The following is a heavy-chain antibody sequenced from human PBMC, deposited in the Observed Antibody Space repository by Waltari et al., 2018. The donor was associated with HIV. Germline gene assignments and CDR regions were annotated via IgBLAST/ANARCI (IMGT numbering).Heavy chain of an antibody. CDR2: SNPNSGGK. CDR1: GYTFPGYY. CDR3: ARDWQQWLVRGGAFDI. V-gene: IGHV1-2*02. J-gene: IGHJ3*02. D-gene: IGHD6-19*01. Sequence: QVQLVQSGAEAKKPGASVKVSCKASGYTFPGYYMPWVRQAPGQGLEWMGWSNPNSGGKNYAQKCQGRVTMTRDTSISTAYMELSRLRSDDTAVYYCARDWQQWLVRGGAFDIWGQGTMVTVSS.